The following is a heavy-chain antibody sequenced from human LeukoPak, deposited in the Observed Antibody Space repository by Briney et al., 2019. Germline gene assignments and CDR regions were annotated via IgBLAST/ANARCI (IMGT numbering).Heavy chain of an antibody. J-gene: IGHJ4*02. D-gene: IGHD3-10*01. CDR2: ISGSGGST. V-gene: IGHV3-23*01. CDR3: AKGNRFGSGSYSEY. Sequence: PGGSLRLSCAASGFTFSSYAMTWVRQAPGKGLEWVSGISGSGGSTYDADSVKGRFTISRDNPKNTLYLQMNSLRIDDTAVYYCAKGNRFGSGSYSEYWGQGTLVTVSP. CDR1: GFTFSSYA.